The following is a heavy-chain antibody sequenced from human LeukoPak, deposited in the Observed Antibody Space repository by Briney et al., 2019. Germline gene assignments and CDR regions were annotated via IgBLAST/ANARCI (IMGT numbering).Heavy chain of an antibody. Sequence: GASVKLSCKASGYTFTSYDINWVRQATGQGLEWMGWMNPNSGNTGYAQKFQGRVTMTRSTSISTAYMELRSLRSDDTAVYYCAIYYGSGRLPQLRAEGNFDYWGQGTLVTVSS. CDR2: MNPNSGNT. J-gene: IGHJ4*02. D-gene: IGHD3-10*01. V-gene: IGHV1-8*01. CDR1: GYTFTSYD. CDR3: AIYYGSGRLPQLRAEGNFDY.